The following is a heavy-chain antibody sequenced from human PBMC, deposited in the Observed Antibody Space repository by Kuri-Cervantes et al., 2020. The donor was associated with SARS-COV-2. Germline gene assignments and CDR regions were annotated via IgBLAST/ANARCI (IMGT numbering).Heavy chain of an antibody. V-gene: IGHV1-46*01. Sequence: ASVKVSCKASGYTFTSNFMHWVRQATGQGLEWMGVIDPIYGSTTSAQKFQGRVTTTRDRSTSTVYMELSSLRSEDTAVYYCARRSSDYYWAMDYWGQGTLVTVPS. CDR3: ARRSSDYYWAMDY. D-gene: IGHD3-22*01. CDR1: GYTFTSNF. J-gene: IGHJ4*02. CDR2: IDPIYGST.